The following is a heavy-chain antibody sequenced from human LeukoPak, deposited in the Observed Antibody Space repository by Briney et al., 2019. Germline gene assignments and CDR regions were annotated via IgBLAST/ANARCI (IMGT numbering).Heavy chain of an antibody. CDR1: GYTFTSYG. D-gene: IGHD2-21*02. J-gene: IGHJ2*01. Sequence: ASVKASCKASGYTFTSYGISWVRQAPGQGLEWMGWISAYNGNTNYAQKLQGRVTMTTDTSTSTAYMKLRSLRSDDTAVYYCARDNVYCGGDCYSHSYWYSDLWGRGTLVTVS. V-gene: IGHV1-18*01. CDR3: ARDNVYCGGDCYSHSYWYSDL. CDR2: ISAYNGNT.